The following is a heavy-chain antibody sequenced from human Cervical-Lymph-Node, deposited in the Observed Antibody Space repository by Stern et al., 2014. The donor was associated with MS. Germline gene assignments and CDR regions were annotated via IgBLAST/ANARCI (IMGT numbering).Heavy chain of an antibody. J-gene: IGHJ4*02. CDR3: ARSFYSGWHDY. CDR2: VFYTGST. D-gene: IGHD6-19*01. V-gene: IGHV4-39*01. CDR1: GGSISSSDYY. Sequence: QLQLQESGPRLVKPSETLSLTCAVSGGSISSSDYYWGWIRQPPGKGLEWIGNVFYTGSTYYNPSLKSRVTMSIDTSKNQFSLNLSSVTAADTAVYFCARSFYSGWHDYWGQGTLVTVSS.